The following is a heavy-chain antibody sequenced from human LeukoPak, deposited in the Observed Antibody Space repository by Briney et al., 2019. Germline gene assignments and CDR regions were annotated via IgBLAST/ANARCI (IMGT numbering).Heavy chain of an antibody. J-gene: IGHJ4*02. CDR1: GGSISSYY. CDR3: ARKDYDSGYYDY. Sequence: SETLSLTCTVSGGSISSYYWSWIRQPPGKGLEWIGYIYYSGTTNYNPSLKSRVTISVDTSKNQFSLNLISVTAADTAVYYCARKDYDSGYYDYWGQGTLVTVSS. V-gene: IGHV4-59*12. CDR2: IYYSGTT. D-gene: IGHD3-22*01.